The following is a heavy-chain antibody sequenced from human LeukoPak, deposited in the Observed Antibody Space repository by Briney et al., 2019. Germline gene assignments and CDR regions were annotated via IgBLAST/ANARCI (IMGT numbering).Heavy chain of an antibody. CDR1: GFTFSGYP. CDR3: VKGLGSGRPKNWFDP. D-gene: IGHD3-10*01. Sequence: GGSLRLSCVASGFTFSGYPMTWVRQAPGKGLEWVSTISKTGGATYFADSVKGRFTISRDNSKNTLSLQMDSLRVEDTAIYYCVKGLGSGRPKNWFDPWGQGTQVIVSS. V-gene: IGHV3-23*01. J-gene: IGHJ5*02. CDR2: ISKTGGAT.